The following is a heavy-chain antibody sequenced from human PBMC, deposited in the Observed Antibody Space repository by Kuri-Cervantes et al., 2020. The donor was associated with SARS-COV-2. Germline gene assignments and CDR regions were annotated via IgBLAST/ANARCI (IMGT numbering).Heavy chain of an antibody. D-gene: IGHD3-3*01. J-gene: IGHJ4*02. V-gene: IGHV4-39*01. CDR1: GGSISSSSYY. CDR3: ARSGYDFWSGYYYFDY. CDR2: IYYSGST. Sequence: SETLSLTCTVSGGSISSSSYYWGWIRQPPGKGLEWIGSIYYSGSTYYNPSLKSRVTISVDRSKNQFSLNLTSVTAADTAVYYCARSGYDFWSGYYYFDYWGQGTLVTVSS.